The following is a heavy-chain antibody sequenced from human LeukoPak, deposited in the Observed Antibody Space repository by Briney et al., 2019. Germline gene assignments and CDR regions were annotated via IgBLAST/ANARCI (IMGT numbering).Heavy chain of an antibody. CDR2: INPNSGGT. J-gene: IGHJ4*02. CDR3: ARDAGYCSGGSCYSYFDY. V-gene: IGHV1-2*02. D-gene: IGHD2-15*01. CDR1: GYTFTGYY. Sequence: ASVKVSCRASGYTFTGYYMHWVRQAPGQGLEWMGWINPNSGGTNCAQKFQGRVTMTRDTSISTAYMELSRLRSDDTAVYYCARDAGYCSGGSCYSYFDYWGQGTLVTVSS.